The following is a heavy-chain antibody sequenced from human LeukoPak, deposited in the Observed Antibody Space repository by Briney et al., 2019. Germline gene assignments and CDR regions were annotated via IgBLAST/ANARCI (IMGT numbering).Heavy chain of an antibody. V-gene: IGHV3-30*04. Sequence: GGSLRLSCEVSGFIFSDYAMHWVRQAPGKGLEWVAVISYDGTGKFYADSVKGRFTVSRDNSKYTLYLDMHSPRTEDTAVYFYSRLPGGTSQHTYFDYWGQGTLVTVSS. J-gene: IGHJ4*02. D-gene: IGHD2-2*01. CDR1: GFIFSDYA. CDR2: ISYDGTGK. CDR3: SRLPGGTSQHTYFDY.